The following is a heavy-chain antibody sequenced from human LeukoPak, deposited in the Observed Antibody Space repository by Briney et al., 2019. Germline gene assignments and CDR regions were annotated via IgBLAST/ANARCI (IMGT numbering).Heavy chain of an antibody. J-gene: IGHJ4*02. V-gene: IGHV3-23*01. Sequence: PGGSLRLSCAASGFTFDDYAMHWVRQAPGKGLEWVSGISGSGGSTYYADSVKGRFTISRDNSKNTLYLQVNSLRAEDTAVYYCAGGYSYGREDYWGQGTLVTVSS. D-gene: IGHD5-18*01. CDR2: ISGSGGST. CDR3: AGGYSYGREDY. CDR1: GFTFDDYA.